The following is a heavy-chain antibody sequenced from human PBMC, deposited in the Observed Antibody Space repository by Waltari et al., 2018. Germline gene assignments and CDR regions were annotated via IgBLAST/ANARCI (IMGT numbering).Heavy chain of an antibody. CDR2: IYSTGSTI. V-gene: IGHV3-48*04. D-gene: IGHD5-12*01. CDR1: GSTFRDFS. Sequence: EVQLVGSGGGGVQRGGSMGLCCADTGSTFRDFSMNWVRQAPGKGLEWFSYIYSTGSTIYYADSVKGRFTISRDNAQNSLYLQMNSLRADDTAVYYCARGYRKAFDIWGQGTMVTVSS. CDR3: ARGYRKAFDI. J-gene: IGHJ3*02.